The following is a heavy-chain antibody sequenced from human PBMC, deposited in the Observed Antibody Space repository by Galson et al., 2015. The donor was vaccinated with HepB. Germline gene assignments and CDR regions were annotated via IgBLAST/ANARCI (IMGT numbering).Heavy chain of an antibody. Sequence: SLRLSCAASGFTVSSNYMSWVRQAPGKGLEWVSVIYSGGSTYYADSVKGRFTISRDNSKNTLYLQMNSLRAEDTALYYCARDWGIPVAGTWWFDPWGQGTLATVSS. D-gene: IGHD6-19*01. CDR3: ARDWGIPVAGTWWFDP. CDR2: IYSGGST. V-gene: IGHV3-53*01. J-gene: IGHJ5*02. CDR1: GFTVSSNY.